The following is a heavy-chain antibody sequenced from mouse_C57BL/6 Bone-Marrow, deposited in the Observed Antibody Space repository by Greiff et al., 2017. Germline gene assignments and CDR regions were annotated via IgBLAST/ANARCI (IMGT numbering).Heavy chain of an antibody. J-gene: IGHJ2*01. Sequence: EVKVEESGGGLVQPGGSMKLSCVASGFTFSNYWMNWVRQSPEKGLEWVAQIRLKSDNYATNYAESVKGRFTISRDDSKSSVYLQMNNLRAEDTGIYYCTGGTTVTDYWGQGTTLTVSS. V-gene: IGHV6-3*01. CDR1: GFTFSNYW. CDR2: IRLKSDNYAT. CDR3: TGGTTVTDY. D-gene: IGHD1-1*01.